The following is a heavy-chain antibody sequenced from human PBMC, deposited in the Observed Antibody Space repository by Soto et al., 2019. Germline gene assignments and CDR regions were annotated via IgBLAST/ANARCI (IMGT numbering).Heavy chain of an antibody. CDR1: GGTFSSYA. V-gene: IGHV1-69*13. Sequence: SVKVSCKASGGTFSSYAISWVRQAPGQGLEWMGGIIPIFGTANYAQKFQGRVTITADESTSTAYMELSSLRSEDTAVYYCARGAAGYYYYYGMDVWGQGXXVTVSS. CDR3: ARGAAGYYYYYGMDV. D-gene: IGHD6-19*01. J-gene: IGHJ6*02. CDR2: IIPIFGTA.